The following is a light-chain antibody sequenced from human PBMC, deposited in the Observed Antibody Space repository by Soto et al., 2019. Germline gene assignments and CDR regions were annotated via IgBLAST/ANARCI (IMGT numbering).Light chain of an antibody. CDR1: SSNIGAGYD. CDR2: ANN. V-gene: IGLV1-40*01. CDR3: QSYDSCLSGYV. J-gene: IGLJ1*01. Sequence: QSVLTQPPSVSGAPGQRGTISCTGSSSNIGAGYDVHWYQQLPGTAPKLLIYANNNQPSGVPDRFAGSKSGTSVSLAITGLQSDDEADYYCQSYDSCLSGYVFGTGTKVTVL.